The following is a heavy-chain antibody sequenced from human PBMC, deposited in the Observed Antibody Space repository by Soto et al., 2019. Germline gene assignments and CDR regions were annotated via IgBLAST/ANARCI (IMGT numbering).Heavy chain of an antibody. CDR2: IYYSGST. V-gene: IGHV4-30-4*01. CDR1: GGSISSGDYY. D-gene: IGHD1-1*01. J-gene: IGHJ5*02. CDR3: ARALEMIVWFDP. Sequence: QVQLQESGPGLVKPSQTLSLTCTVSGGSISSGDYYWSWIRQPPGKGLEWIGYIYYSGSTYYNPSLKSQVTITVDTSKNQFSLKLSSVTAADTAVYYCARALEMIVWFDPWGQGTLVTVSS.